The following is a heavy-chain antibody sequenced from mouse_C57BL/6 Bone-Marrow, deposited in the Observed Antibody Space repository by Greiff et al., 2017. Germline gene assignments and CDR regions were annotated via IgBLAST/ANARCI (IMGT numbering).Heavy chain of an antibody. CDR3: ARDAGTTVVADWYFDV. J-gene: IGHJ1*03. CDR1: GFTFSDFY. D-gene: IGHD1-1*01. V-gene: IGHV7-1*01. CDR2: SRNKANDYTT. Sequence: EVQVVESGGGLVQSGRSLRLSCATSGFTFSDFYMEWVRQAPGKGLEWIAASRNKANDYTTEYSASVKGRFIVSRDTAQSILYLQMKALRAKDTAIYYCARDAGTTVVADWYFDVWGTGTTVTVSS.